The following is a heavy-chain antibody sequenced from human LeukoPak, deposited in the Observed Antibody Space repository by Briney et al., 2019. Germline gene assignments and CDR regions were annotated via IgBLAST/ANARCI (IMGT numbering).Heavy chain of an antibody. V-gene: IGHV1-69*05. D-gene: IGHD6-19*01. J-gene: IGHJ5*02. CDR2: IIPIFGTA. CDR3: ARRVRSVAGKEDWLDP. CDR1: GGTFSSYA. Sequence: GSSVKVSCKASGGTFSSYAISWVRQAPGQGLEWMGGIIPIFGTANYAQKFQGRVTITTDESTSTAYMELSSLRSEDTAVYYCARRVRSVAGKEDWLDPWGQGTLVTVSS.